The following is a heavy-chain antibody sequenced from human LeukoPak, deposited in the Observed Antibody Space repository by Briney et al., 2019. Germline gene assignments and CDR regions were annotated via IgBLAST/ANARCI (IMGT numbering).Heavy chain of an antibody. V-gene: IGHV3-15*01. D-gene: IGHD1-20*01. J-gene: IGHJ4*02. CDR3: TTVGLTGTTWIY. CDR1: GFTFTDAS. CDR2: IKSKKDGGTT. Sequence: GGSLRLSCATSGFTFTDASMSWVRQAPGRGLEWVGRIKSKKDGGTTDYAAPVKGRFTISRDDSKNTLYLQMDSLKPEDTAIYYCTTVGLTGTTWIYWGQGTLVTVSS.